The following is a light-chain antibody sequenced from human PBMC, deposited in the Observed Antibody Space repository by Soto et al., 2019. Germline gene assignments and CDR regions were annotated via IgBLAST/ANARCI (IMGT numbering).Light chain of an antibody. CDR2: AAS. CDR3: LQANRVPLS. Sequence: DIHMTQSPSSVSASLGDRVTITCRASQLISTNLAWYQQKPGKAPKLLIYAASSLQSGVPPRFSGSGSGTDFTLTISSLQPEDFAIYYCLQANRVPLSFGQGTRLEIK. CDR1: QLISTN. J-gene: IGKJ5*01. V-gene: IGKV1-12*01.